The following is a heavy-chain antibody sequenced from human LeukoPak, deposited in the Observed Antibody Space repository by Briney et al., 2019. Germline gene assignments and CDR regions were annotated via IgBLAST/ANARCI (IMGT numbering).Heavy chain of an antibody. V-gene: IGHV3-43*02. Sequence: GGSLRLSCAASGFTFDDYAMHWVRQAPGKGLEWVSLISGDGGSTYYADSVKGRFTISRDNSKNSLYLQMNSLRTEDTALYYCAKEVGGGYYDSSGSAELDYWGQGTLVTVSS. D-gene: IGHD3-22*01. J-gene: IGHJ4*02. CDR2: ISGDGGST. CDR1: GFTFDDYA. CDR3: AKEVGGGYYDSSGSAELDY.